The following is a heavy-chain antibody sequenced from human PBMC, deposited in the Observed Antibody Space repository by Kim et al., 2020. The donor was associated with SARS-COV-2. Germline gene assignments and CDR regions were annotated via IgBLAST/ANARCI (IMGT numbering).Heavy chain of an antibody. Sequence: GGSLRLSCAASGFTFSSYSMNWVRQAPGKGLEWVSSISSSSYIYYADSVKGRFTISRDNAKNSLYLQMNSLRAEDTAVYYCAGLVMITFGGVIADFDYWGQGTLVTVSS. D-gene: IGHD3-16*02. J-gene: IGHJ4*02. CDR3: AGLVMITFGGVIADFDY. CDR1: GFTFSSYS. V-gene: IGHV3-21*01. CDR2: ISSSSYI.